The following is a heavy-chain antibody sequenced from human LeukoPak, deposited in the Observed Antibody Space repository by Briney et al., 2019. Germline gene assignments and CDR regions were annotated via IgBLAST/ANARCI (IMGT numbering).Heavy chain of an antibody. V-gene: IGHV4-39*01. CDR3: ARSYGGHSVCDAFDI. CDR1: GDSISRSLYY. D-gene: IGHD4-23*01. J-gene: IGHJ3*02. Sequence: SETLSLTCTVSGDSISRSLYYWGWIRQPPGKGLEWIGTVYYSGSTYYNPSPKSRVTISVDTSKNQFSLKLTSVTAADTAVYYCARSYGGHSVCDAFDIWGQGTMVTVSS. CDR2: VYYSGST.